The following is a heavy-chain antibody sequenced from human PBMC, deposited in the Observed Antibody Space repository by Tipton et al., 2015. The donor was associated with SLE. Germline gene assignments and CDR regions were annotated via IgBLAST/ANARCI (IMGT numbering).Heavy chain of an antibody. D-gene: IGHD1-7*01. V-gene: IGHV4-59*11. CDR2: VYYTGST. CDR1: GDSISSHY. Sequence: TLSLTCTVSGDSISSHYWSWIRQSPGKGLEWIGYVYYTGSTHYNPSLKSRVTISVDTSKNQFSLKLSSVTAADTAVYYSAVITGTYGDWYFDLWGRGTLVTVSS. CDR3: AVITGTYGDWYFDL. J-gene: IGHJ2*01.